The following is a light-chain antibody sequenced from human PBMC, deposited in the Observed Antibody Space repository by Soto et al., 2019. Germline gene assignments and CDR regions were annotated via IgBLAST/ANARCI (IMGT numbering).Light chain of an antibody. V-gene: IGKV3-11*01. CDR2: DAS. CDR3: QQRSNWPST. J-gene: IGKJ4*01. CDR1: QSVSSY. Sequence: EIVLTQSPATLSLSPGDRATLSCRASQSVSSYLARYQQKPGQAPRLLIYDASNRATGIPARFSGSGSGTDFTLTITTLEPEDFAVYYCQQRSNWPSTFGGGTKVEIK.